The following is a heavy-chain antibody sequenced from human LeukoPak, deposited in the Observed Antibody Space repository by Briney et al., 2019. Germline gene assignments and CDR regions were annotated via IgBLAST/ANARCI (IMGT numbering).Heavy chain of an antibody. J-gene: IGHJ4*02. CDR1: GFTFSSYN. Sequence: GGSLRLSCAASGFTFSSYNMNWVRQAPGKGLEWVSDISSSGSTIDYADSVKGRFTISRDNAKNSLYLQMNSLRAEDTAVYYCARGHTAVTRHFDFWGQGTLVTVSS. D-gene: IGHD4-17*01. V-gene: IGHV3-48*04. CDR2: ISSSGSTI. CDR3: ARGHTAVTRHFDF.